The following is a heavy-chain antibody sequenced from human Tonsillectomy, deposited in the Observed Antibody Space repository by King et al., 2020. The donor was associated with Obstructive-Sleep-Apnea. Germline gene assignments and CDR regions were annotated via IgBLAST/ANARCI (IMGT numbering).Heavy chain of an antibody. CDR2: TNHRGTT. J-gene: IGHJ4*02. Sequence: VQLQQWGAGLFKPSETLSLTCGVYGGSFIGYYWTWIRQPPGKGLEWIGETNHRGTTNYNPSLMSRVTISVDTSKNQISLRLSSVTAADTAVYYCASSTFLKRGYDFFAFWGQGTPVTVSS. V-gene: IGHV4-34*01. CDR1: GGSFIGYY. D-gene: IGHD5-12*01. CDR3: ASSTFLKRGYDFFAF.